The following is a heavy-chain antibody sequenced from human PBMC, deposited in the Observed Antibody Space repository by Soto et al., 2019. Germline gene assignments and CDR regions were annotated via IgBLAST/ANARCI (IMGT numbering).Heavy chain of an antibody. Sequence: QVQLQQSGPGLVEPSQTLSLTCTVSGGSISGGGYYWSWIRQHPGKGLEWIGCIHYSGTTYYNPSLKSRLTISVDTSKTQFFLKLSSVTAADTAVYYCARAWTATAGWANWFDLWGQGTLVTVSS. CDR2: IHYSGTT. V-gene: IGHV4-31*02. D-gene: IGHD6-13*01. CDR3: ARAWTATAGWANWFDL. CDR1: GGSISGGGYY. J-gene: IGHJ5*02.